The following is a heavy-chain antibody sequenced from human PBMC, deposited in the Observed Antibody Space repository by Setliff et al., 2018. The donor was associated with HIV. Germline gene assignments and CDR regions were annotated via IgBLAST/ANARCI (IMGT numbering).Heavy chain of an antibody. CDR2: INHSGST. Sequence: PSETLSLTCAVYGGSFSAYYWSWIRQPPGKGLEWIGEINHSGSTNYNPSLKTRVTIMVDTSKNQFSLKLGSVTAADTAVYYCARTRGYCSGTNCYALRGPDYWGQGTLVTVSS. CDR3: ARTRGYCSGTNCYALRGPDY. V-gene: IGHV4-34*01. J-gene: IGHJ4*02. D-gene: IGHD2-2*01. CDR1: GGSFSAYY.